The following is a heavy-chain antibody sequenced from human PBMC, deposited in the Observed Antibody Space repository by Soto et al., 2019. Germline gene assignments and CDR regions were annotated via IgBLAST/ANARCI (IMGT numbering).Heavy chain of an antibody. D-gene: IGHD5-18*01. Sequence: SETLSLTCTVSGGSISSYYWSWIRQPPGKGLEWIGYIYYSGSTNYNPSLKSRVTISVDTSKNQFSLKLSPVTAADTAVYYCARDPVDTAMANDAFDIWGQGTMVTVSS. V-gene: IGHV4-59*01. CDR3: ARDPVDTAMANDAFDI. CDR1: GGSISSYY. CDR2: IYYSGST. J-gene: IGHJ3*02.